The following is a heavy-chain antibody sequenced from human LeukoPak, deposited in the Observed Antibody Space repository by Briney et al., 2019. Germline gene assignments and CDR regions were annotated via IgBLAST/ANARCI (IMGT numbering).Heavy chain of an antibody. J-gene: IGHJ6*03. CDR2: INPNSGGT. CDR1: GFTFSSYG. V-gene: IGHV1-2*02. Sequence: GGSLRLSCAASGFTFSSYGMHWVRQAPGQGLEWMGWINPNSGGTNYAQKFQGRVTMTRDTSISTAYMELSRLRSDDTAVYYCARELKQLVRVYYYYYYMDVWGKGTTVTVSS. D-gene: IGHD6-6*01. CDR3: ARELKQLVRVYYYYYYMDV.